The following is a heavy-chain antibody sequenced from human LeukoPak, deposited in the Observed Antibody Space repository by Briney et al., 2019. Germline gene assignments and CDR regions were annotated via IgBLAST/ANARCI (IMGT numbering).Heavy chain of an antibody. V-gene: IGHV3-23*01. J-gene: IGHJ4*02. CDR1: GFTFSSYA. Sequence: PGGSLRLSCAASGFTFSSYAMSWVRQAPGKGLEWVSAISGSGGSTYYADSVKGRFTISRDNSKNTLYLQMNSLRAEDTAVYYCAREKVTMVRGVIKSYYFDCWGQGTLVTVSS. CDR3: AREKVTMVRGVIKSYYFDC. D-gene: IGHD3-10*01. CDR2: ISGSGGST.